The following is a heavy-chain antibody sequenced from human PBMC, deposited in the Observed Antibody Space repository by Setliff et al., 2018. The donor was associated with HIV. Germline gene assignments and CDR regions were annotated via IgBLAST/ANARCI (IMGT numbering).Heavy chain of an antibody. D-gene: IGHD3-22*01. CDR2: FYTSGST. Sequence: SETLSLTCTVSGGSINTYYWSWIRQPAGKGLEWIGRFYTSGSTNYNPSLKSLVTMSVNTSKNQFSLKLSSVTAADTAVYYCAGDRLTYYFDYWGQGILVTVSS. J-gene: IGHJ4*02. V-gene: IGHV4-4*07. CDR1: GGSINTYY. CDR3: AGDRLTYYFDY.